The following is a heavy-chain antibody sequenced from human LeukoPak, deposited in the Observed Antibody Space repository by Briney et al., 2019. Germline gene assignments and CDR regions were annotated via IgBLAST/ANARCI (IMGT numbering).Heavy chain of an antibody. CDR3: ARDPSYCGGDCHAFDI. V-gene: IGHV1-46*01. Sequence: ASVKVSCKASGYTFINYYLHWVRQAPGQGLEWMGIINPSSGGTSYAQKFQGRVTMTRATSTSTVYMELSSLRPEDTAVYYCARDPSYCGGDCHAFDIWGQGTMVTVSS. D-gene: IGHD2-21*02. J-gene: IGHJ3*02. CDR2: INPSSGGT. CDR1: GYTFINYY.